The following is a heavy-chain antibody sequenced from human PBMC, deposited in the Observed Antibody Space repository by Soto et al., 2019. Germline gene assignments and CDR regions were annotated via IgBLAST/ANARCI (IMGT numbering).Heavy chain of an antibody. Sequence: QVQLVESGGGVVQPGRSLRLSCAASGFTFSSYGMHWVRQAPGKGLEWVAVIWYDGSNKYYADSVKGRFTISRDNSKNTLYLQMNSLRAEDTAVYYCARDGDAWELPVDPEVSPIDYWGQGTLVTVSS. CDR2: IWYDGSNK. D-gene: IGHD1-26*01. CDR1: GFTFSSYG. V-gene: IGHV3-33*01. CDR3: ARDGDAWELPVDPEVSPIDY. J-gene: IGHJ4*02.